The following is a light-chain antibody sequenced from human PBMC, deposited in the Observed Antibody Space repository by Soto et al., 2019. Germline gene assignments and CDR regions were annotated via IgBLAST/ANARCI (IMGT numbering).Light chain of an antibody. CDR3: QQYNTWPPIT. V-gene: IGKV4-1*01. CDR2: GAS. J-gene: IGKJ5*01. Sequence: DIVMTQCPDSLAVYLGQRPPINCKSSQSVLSSSNNKNYLAWYPQKPGQAPRLXXYGASTRATGSPARFSGSGSGTEFTLTISSLQSEDFAAYYCQQYNTWPPITFGQGTRLEIK. CDR1: QSVLSSSNNKNY.